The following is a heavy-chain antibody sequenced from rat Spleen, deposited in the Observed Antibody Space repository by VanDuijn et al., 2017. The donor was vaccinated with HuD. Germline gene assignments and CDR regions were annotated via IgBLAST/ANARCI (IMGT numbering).Heavy chain of an antibody. CDR3: TRSEVTLASPGDH. D-gene: IGHD1-4*01. V-gene: IGHV5-20*01. CDR1: GFTFSDYY. J-gene: IGHJ2*01. CDR2: ISYNGVST. Sequence: EVQLVGSDGGLVQPGRSLKLSCAASGFTFSDYYMAWVRQAPTKGLEWVATISYNGVSTYYRDSVKGRFTISRDNAKSTLYLQMESLRSEDTATYFCTRSEVTLASPGDHWVQGVLVTGSA.